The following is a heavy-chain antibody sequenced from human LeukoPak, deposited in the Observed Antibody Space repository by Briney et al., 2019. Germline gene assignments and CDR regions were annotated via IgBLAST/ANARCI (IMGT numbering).Heavy chain of an antibody. CDR2: NDNYGRTT. CDR1: GYSFSSYW. CDR3: ARDVGGAGSF. V-gene: IGHV3-74*01. Sequence: GGSLRLSCAASGYSFSSYWMHWVRQVPGKGLVWVSRNDNYGRTTDYSDSVKGRFTISRDNVQNTLYLQMNSLNAEDTAVYYCARDVGGAGSFWGQGTLVTVSS. D-gene: IGHD3-10*01. J-gene: IGHJ4*02.